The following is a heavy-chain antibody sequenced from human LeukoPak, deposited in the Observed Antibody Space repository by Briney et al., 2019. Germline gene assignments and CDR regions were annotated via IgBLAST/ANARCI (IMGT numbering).Heavy chain of an antibody. CDR3: ASIVVVPAAVTDDYYYYGMDV. V-gene: IGHV1-69*13. Sequence: ASVTVSCKASGGTFSIYAISWVRQAPGQGREWMGGIIPIFGTANYAQKFQGRVTITADESTSTAYMELSSLRSEDTAVYYCASIVVVPAAVTDDYYYYGMDVWGQGTTVTVSS. D-gene: IGHD2-2*01. CDR1: GGTFSIYA. CDR2: IIPIFGTA. J-gene: IGHJ6*02.